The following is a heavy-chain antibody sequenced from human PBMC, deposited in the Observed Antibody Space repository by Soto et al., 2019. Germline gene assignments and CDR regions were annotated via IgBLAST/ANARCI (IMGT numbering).Heavy chain of an antibody. CDR1: GFTFSSYW. D-gene: IGHD2-8*01. CDR2: INSDESDS. Sequence: GSLRLSCAASGFTFSSYWMHWVRQAPGKGLVWVSRINSDESDSNYAESVKGRFTISRDNAKNTLYLQMNSLGAEDTAVYYCAREGMGLSNWFDPWGRGTLVTVSS. J-gene: IGHJ5*02. V-gene: IGHV3-74*01. CDR3: AREGMGLSNWFDP.